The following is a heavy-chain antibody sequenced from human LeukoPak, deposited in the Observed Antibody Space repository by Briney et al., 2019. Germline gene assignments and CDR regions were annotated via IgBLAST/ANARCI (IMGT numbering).Heavy chain of an antibody. Sequence: SETLSLTCTVSGGSISSYYWSWIRQPPGKGLEWIGYIYYSGSTNYNPSLRSRVTISVDRSKNQFSLKLSSVTAADTAVYYCASPLVGATTKDYWGQGTLVTVSS. CDR1: GGSISSYY. V-gene: IGHV4-59*12. CDR3: ASPLVGATTKDY. J-gene: IGHJ4*02. D-gene: IGHD1-26*01. CDR2: IYYSGST.